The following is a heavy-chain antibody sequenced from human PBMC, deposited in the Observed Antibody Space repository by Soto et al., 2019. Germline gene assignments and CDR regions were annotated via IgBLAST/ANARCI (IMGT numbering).Heavy chain of an antibody. Sequence: QVQLVESGGGVLQPGRSLRLSCAASGFTFSSYGMHWVRLAPGKGLEWVANIWFDGSNKHYVDSVKGRFTISRDNSKNTLYLQMNSLRAEDTAVYYCARDPLDYSKKGGYFDYWGQGTLVTVSS. D-gene: IGHD4-4*01. V-gene: IGHV3-33*01. CDR2: IWFDGSNK. CDR1: GFTFSSYG. CDR3: ARDPLDYSKKGGYFDY. J-gene: IGHJ4*02.